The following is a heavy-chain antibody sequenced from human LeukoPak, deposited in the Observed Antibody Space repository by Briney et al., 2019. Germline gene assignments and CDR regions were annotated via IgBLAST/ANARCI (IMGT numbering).Heavy chain of an antibody. Sequence: PSETLSLTCAVYGGSFSGYYWSWIRQPPGKGLEWIGEINHSGSTNYNPSLKSRVTISVDTSKSQFSLKLSSVTAADTAVYYCASGIGYCTNGVCSLDYWGQGTLVTVSS. CDR3: ASGIGYCTNGVCSLDY. D-gene: IGHD2-8*01. CDR1: GGSFSGYY. J-gene: IGHJ4*02. CDR2: INHSGST. V-gene: IGHV4-34*01.